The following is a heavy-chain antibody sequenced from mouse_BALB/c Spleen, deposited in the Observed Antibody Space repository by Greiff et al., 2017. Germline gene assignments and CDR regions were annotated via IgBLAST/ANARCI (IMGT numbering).Heavy chain of an antibody. D-gene: IGHD5-1*01. Sequence: VQGVESGAELAKPGASVKMSCKASGYTFTSYWMHWVKQRPGQGLEWIGYINPSTGYTEYNQKFKDKATLTADKSSSTAYMQLSSLTSEDSAVYYCANLRFSYAMDYWGQGTSVTVSS. J-gene: IGHJ4*01. CDR2: INPSTGYT. V-gene: IGHV1-7*01. CDR3: ANLRFSYAMDY. CDR1: GYTFTSYW.